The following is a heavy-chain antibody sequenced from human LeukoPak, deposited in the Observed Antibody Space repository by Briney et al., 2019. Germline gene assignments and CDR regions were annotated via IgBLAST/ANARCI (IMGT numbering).Heavy chain of an antibody. D-gene: IGHD3-10*01. J-gene: IGHJ4*02. V-gene: IGHV1-18*01. CDR1: GYTFTSYG. Sequence: GASVKVSCKASGYTFTSYGISWVRQAPGQGLEWMGWISAYDGNTNYAQKLQGRVTMTTDTSTSTAYMELRSLRSDDTAVYYCATLLTYYYGSGSWAFDYWGQGTLVTVSS. CDR3: ATLLTYYYGSGSWAFDY. CDR2: ISAYDGNT.